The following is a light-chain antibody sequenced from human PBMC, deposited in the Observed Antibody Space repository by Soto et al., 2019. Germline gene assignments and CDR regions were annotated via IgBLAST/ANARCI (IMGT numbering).Light chain of an antibody. J-gene: IGKJ5*01. CDR2: AAS. V-gene: IGKV1-39*01. CDR1: QSISSY. Sequence: DIQMTQSPSSLSASVGDRVTITSRASQSISSYLSWYQQKPGKAPKLLIYAASSLQSGVPSRFSGSGSGTDFTLTISSLQPEDFATYYCQQSYSTPSITFGQGTRLEIK. CDR3: QQSYSTPSIT.